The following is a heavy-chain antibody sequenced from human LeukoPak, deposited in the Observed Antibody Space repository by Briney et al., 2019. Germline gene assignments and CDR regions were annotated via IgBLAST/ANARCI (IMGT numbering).Heavy chain of an antibody. CDR3: ARRGYYYDSGDEFDY. D-gene: IGHD3-22*01. CDR2: ISAYNGNT. V-gene: IGHV1-18*01. Sequence: ASVKVSCKASGHTFTSYGISWVRQAPGQGLEWMGWISAYNGNTNYAQKLQGRVTMTTDTSTSTAYMELRSLRSDDTAVYYCARRGYYYDSGDEFDYWGQGTLVTVSS. J-gene: IGHJ4*02. CDR1: GHTFTSYG.